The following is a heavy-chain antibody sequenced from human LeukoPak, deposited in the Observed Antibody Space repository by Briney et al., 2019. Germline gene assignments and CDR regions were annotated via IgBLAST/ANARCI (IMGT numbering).Heavy chain of an antibody. J-gene: IGHJ5*02. CDR1: GGSISSGGYY. D-gene: IGHD3-10*01. CDR2: IYYSGST. CDR3: ARDKGLLWFGELHL. Sequence: SETLSLTCTVSGGSISSGGYYWSWIRQHPGKGLEWIGYIYYSGSTYYNPSLKSRVTISVDTSKNQFSLKLSSVTAADTAVYYCARDKGLLWFGELHLWGQGTLVTVSS. V-gene: IGHV4-31*03.